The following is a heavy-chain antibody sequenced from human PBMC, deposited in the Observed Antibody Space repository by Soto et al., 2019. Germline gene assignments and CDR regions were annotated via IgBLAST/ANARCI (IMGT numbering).Heavy chain of an antibody. CDR1: GFTFSDYY. J-gene: IGHJ4*02. Sequence: PGGSLRLSCAASGFTFSDYYMSWIRQAPGKGLEWVSYISSSSSYTNYADSVKGRFTISRDNAKNSLYLQMNSLRAEGTAVYYCARGTFRYSSSWYVDYWGQGTLVTVSS. CDR3: ARGTFRYSSSWYVDY. D-gene: IGHD6-13*01. V-gene: IGHV3-11*05. CDR2: ISSSSSYT.